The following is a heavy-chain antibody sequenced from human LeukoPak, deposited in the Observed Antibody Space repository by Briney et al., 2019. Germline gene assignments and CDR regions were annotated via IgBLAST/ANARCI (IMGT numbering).Heavy chain of an antibody. D-gene: IGHD6-19*01. CDR2: INSDGSGT. V-gene: IGHV3-74*01. CDR1: GFTFSNYW. J-gene: IGHJ4*02. Sequence: PGGSLRLSCAASGFTFSNYWIHWVRQAPGKGPVWVSHINSDGSGTSYADSVKGRFTVSRDNAKNTLYLQMNSLRVEGTAVYYCARGTSVAGSDYWGQGTLVTVSS. CDR3: ARGTSVAGSDY.